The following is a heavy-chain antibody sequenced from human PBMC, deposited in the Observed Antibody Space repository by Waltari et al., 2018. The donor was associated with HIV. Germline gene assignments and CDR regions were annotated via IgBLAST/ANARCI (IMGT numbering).Heavy chain of an antibody. CDR2: INTNTGKT. J-gene: IGHJ4*02. V-gene: IGHV7-4-1*02. Sequence: QGQLVQSGSELKNPGASVKVSCKASGYPFTPYAITWLRQAPGQGLEWMGWINTNTGKTTYAQGFTGRFVFSLDTSVSTTYLQISSLKAEDTAVYYCARGPSPRGTSRWFYFDYWGQGTLVTVSS. CDR1: GYPFTPYA. D-gene: IGHD6-19*01. CDR3: ARGPSPRGTSRWFYFDY.